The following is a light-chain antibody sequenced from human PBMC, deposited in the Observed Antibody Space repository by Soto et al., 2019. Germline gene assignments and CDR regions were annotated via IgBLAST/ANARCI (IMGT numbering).Light chain of an antibody. Sequence: DIQMTQSPSSLSASVGDRVTITCRASQSIRSYLNWYQQKPGRAPKVLIFAASSLQSGVPSRFSGSGSVTDFTLTISSLQPEDFATYYCQQSYSTPRTFGQGTKVEIK. CDR1: QSIRSY. CDR2: AAS. CDR3: QQSYSTPRT. V-gene: IGKV1-39*01. J-gene: IGKJ1*01.